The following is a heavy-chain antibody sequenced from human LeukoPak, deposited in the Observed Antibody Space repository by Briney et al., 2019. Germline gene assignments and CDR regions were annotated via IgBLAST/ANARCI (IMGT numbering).Heavy chain of an antibody. CDR1: GFTFSSQW. CDR3: ARDQHCDYIWGSQQVDY. J-gene: IGHJ4*02. Sequence: PGGSLRLSCVASGFTFSSQWMSWVRQAPGKGLEWVANVNQGGTEKYYVDSVKGRFTISRDNAENSLYLQMNSLRAEDTAVYYCARDQHCDYIWGSQQVDYWGQGTLVTVSS. D-gene: IGHD3-16*01. CDR2: VNQGGTEK. V-gene: IGHV3-7*01.